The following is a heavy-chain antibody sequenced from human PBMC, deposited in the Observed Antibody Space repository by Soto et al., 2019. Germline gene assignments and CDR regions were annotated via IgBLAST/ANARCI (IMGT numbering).Heavy chain of an antibody. CDR2: IYHSGST. CDR3: ARRDWSGSTSHFYFDY. V-gene: IGHV4-4*02. CDR1: GGSIISSNW. Sequence: QVQLQESGPGLVQPSGTLSLTCAVSGGSIISSNWWNWVRQPPGKGLEWIGEIYHSGSTYYKPSLKSRVAMSVDTSKNHFSLKLTSATAADTAVYYCARRDWSGSTSHFYFDYWGQGVLVTVSS. J-gene: IGHJ4*02. D-gene: IGHD3-9*01.